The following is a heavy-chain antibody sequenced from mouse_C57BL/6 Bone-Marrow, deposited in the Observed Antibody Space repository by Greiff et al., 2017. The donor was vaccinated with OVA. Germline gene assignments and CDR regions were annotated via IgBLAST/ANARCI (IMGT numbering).Heavy chain of an antibody. J-gene: IGHJ3*01. Sequence: QVQLQQSGAELVRPGTSVKVSCKASGYAFTNYLIEWVKQRPGQGLEWIGVINPGSGGTNYNEKFKGKATLTADKSSSTAYMQLSSLTSEDSAVYFCARAAQARFAYWGQGTLVTVSA. V-gene: IGHV1-54*01. CDR2: INPGSGGT. CDR3: ARAAQARFAY. D-gene: IGHD3-2*02. CDR1: GYAFTNYL.